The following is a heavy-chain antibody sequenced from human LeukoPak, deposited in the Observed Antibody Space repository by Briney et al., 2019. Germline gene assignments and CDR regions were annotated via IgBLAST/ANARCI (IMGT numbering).Heavy chain of an antibody. V-gene: IGHV4-59*07. Sequence: SDTLSLTCTVSGGSIRSYYWSWLRQPPGKGLEWIGYMYYSGSTNYNPSLKSRVTISVDTCKNQFSLKLSSVTAAETAVYFCARNRWMDVWGQGTTVTVSS. CDR2: MYYSGST. D-gene: IGHD3-16*02. CDR1: GGSIRSYY. CDR3: ARNRWMDV. J-gene: IGHJ6*01.